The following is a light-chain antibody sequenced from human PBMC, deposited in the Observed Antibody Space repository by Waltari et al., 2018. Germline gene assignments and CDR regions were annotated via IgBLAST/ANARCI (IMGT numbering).Light chain of an antibody. CDR1: PSDVGNYAL. V-gene: IGLV2-23*02. CDR3: CSYAGLGTYV. J-gene: IGLJ1*01. CDR2: EVI. Sequence: QSALTQPASVSGPPGPSITISCPGTPSDVGNYALVSWYQHHPGKAPKLLICEVIKRPSGVSSRFSGSKSGSTASLTISGLQPDDEADYYCCSYAGLGTYVFGSGTKVTVL.